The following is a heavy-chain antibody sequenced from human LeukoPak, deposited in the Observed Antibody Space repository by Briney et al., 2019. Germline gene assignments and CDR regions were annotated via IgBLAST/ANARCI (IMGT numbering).Heavy chain of an antibody. V-gene: IGHV4-59*08. CDR1: GGSISNYY. CDR3: ARSIAGTRSKFDN. D-gene: IGHD1/OR15-1a*01. Sequence: SETLSLTCTVSGGSISNYYWSWIRQPPGEGLEWIAYIYYSGSTNYNPSLKSRVTISVDTSKSQFSLSLNSVTAADTAVYYCARSIAGTRSKFDNWGQGSLVTVSS. CDR2: IYYSGST. J-gene: IGHJ5*02.